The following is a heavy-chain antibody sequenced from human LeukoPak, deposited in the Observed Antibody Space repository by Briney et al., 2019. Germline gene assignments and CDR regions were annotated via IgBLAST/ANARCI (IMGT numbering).Heavy chain of an antibody. CDR1: GYTFTGYY. J-gene: IGHJ3*02. CDR3: ARDLEYLYPGGAFDI. V-gene: IGHV1-2*02. D-gene: IGHD3-16*01. CDR2: INPNSGGT. Sequence: ASVKVSCKASGYTFTGYYMHWVRQAPGQGLEWMGWINPNSGGTNYAQKFQGRVTMTRDTSISTAYMELSRLRSDDTAVYHCARDLEYLYPGGAFDIWGQGTMVTVSS.